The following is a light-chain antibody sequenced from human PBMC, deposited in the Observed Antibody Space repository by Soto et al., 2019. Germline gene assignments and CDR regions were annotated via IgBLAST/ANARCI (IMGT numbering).Light chain of an antibody. Sequence: DIQMTQSPSTLAASVGDRVTITCRASQSISIWLAWYQQKPGKAPKLLIYKASKLESGVPSRFTGSGSGTVFTLTISGVRSDDYAVYYCHQYNNYWTFGQGTNVDIK. CDR2: KAS. CDR3: HQYNNYWT. V-gene: IGKV1-5*03. J-gene: IGKJ1*01. CDR1: QSISIW.